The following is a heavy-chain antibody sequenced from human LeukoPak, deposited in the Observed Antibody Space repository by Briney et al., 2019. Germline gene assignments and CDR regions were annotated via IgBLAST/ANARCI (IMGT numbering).Heavy chain of an antibody. D-gene: IGHD3-22*01. CDR3: AKDLSSAITSALVLDV. CDR1: GFTFDDYA. Sequence: GRSLRLSCAASGFTFDDYAMHWVRQAPGKGLEWVSGITWNRDNIGYGDSVEGRFTISRDNVKNVLYLQMTSLRPEDTALYYCAKDLSSAITSALVLDVWGQGTTVIVSS. CDR2: ITWNRDNI. J-gene: IGHJ6*02. V-gene: IGHV3-9*01.